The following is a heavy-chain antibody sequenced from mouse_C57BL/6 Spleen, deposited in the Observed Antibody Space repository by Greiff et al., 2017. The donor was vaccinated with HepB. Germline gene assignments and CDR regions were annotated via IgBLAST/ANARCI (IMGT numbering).Heavy chain of an antibody. J-gene: IGHJ3*01. CDR3: ASYYYGSPWFAY. V-gene: IGHV1-18*01. D-gene: IGHD1-1*01. CDR1: GYTFTDYN. Sequence: VQLQQSGPELVKPGASVKIPCKASGYTFTDYNMDWVKQSHGKSLEWIGDINPNNGGTIYNQKFKGKATLTVDKSSSTAYMELRSLTSEDTAVYYCASYYYGSPWFAYWGQGTLVTVSA. CDR2: INPNNGGT.